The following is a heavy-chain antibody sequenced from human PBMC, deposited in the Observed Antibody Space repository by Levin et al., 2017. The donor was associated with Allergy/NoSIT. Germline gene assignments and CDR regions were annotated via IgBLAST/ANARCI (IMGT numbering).Heavy chain of an antibody. V-gene: IGHV3-64D*06. CDR3: VKNGDYGELGS. CDR1: GFTFNKNT. Sequence: GESLKISCSASGFTFNKNTMQWVRQAPGKGLEHVSAISSNGGRTYYTDSVKGRFTISRDNSKNTVYLQMSSLRPEDTAMYYCVKNGDYGELGSWGQGTLVTVSS. J-gene: IGHJ5*02. D-gene: IGHD4-17*01. CDR2: ISSNGGRT.